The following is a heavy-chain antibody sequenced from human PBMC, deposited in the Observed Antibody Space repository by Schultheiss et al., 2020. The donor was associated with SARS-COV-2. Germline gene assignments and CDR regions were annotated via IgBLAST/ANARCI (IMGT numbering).Heavy chain of an antibody. V-gene: IGHV3-23*01. J-gene: IGHJ3*02. CDR3: AKDVAYVDYPDAFEI. D-gene: IGHD3-9*01. CDR1: GFTFSSYA. Sequence: GGSLRLSCAASGFTFSSYAMSWVRQAPGKGLEWVSAISGSGGSTYYADSVKGRFTISRDNAKNSLYLQMNSLRAEDTAVYYCAKDVAYVDYPDAFEIWGQGTLVTVSS. CDR2: ISGSGGST.